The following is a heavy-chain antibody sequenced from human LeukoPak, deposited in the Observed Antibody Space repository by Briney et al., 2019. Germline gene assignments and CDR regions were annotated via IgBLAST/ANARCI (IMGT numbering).Heavy chain of an antibody. V-gene: IGHV3-30*03. CDR1: GFIFSSYG. CDR2: TSYDGSNK. D-gene: IGHD1-1*01. J-gene: IGHJ4*02. Sequence: GGSLRLSCAASGFIFSSYGMHWVRQAPGKGLEWVAVTSYDGSNKYYADSVKGRFTISRDNAKNSLYLQMNSLRAEDTAVYYCARAEGTNDFDYWGQGTLVTVSS. CDR3: ARAEGTNDFDY.